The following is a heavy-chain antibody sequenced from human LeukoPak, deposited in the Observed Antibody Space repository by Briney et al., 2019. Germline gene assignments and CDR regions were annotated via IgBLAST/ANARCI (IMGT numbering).Heavy chain of an antibody. CDR2: IKQDGSEK. J-gene: IGHJ3*02. V-gene: IGHV3-7*03. CDR3: AKLGLVKAFDI. CDR1: GFTFSSYW. Sequence: PGGSLRLSCAASGFTFSSYWMSWVRQAPGKGLEWVANIKQDGSEKYYVDSVKGRFTISRDNAKNSLYLQMNSLRAEDTAVYYCAKLGLVKAFDIWGQGTMVTVSS. D-gene: IGHD3-16*01.